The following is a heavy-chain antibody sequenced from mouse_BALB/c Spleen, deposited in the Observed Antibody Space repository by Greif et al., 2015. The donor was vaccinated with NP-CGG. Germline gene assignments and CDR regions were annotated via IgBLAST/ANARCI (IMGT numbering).Heavy chain of an antibody. CDR3: ARYGNYAMDY. V-gene: IGHV5-17*02. CDR1: GFTFSSFG. J-gene: IGHJ4*01. Sequence: DVMLVESGGGLVQPGGSRKLSCAASGFTFSSFGMHWVRQAPEKGLEWVAYISSGSSTIYYADTMKGRFTISRDNPKNTLFLQMTSLRSEDTAMYYCARYGNYAMDYWGQGTSVTVSS. CDR2: ISSGSSTI. D-gene: IGHD2-1*01.